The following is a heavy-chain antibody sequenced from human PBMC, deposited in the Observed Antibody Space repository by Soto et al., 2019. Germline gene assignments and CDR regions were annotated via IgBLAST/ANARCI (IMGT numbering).Heavy chain of an antibody. CDR2: ISGSGGST. CDR1: GFTFSSYA. V-gene: IGHV3-23*01. Sequence: SLRLSCAASGFTFSSYAMSWVRQAPGKGLEWVSGISGSGGSTYYADSVKGRFTISRDNSKNTLYLQMNSLRAEDTAVYYCAKDYGLRFLEWLLYSNYFDYWGQGTLVTVSS. D-gene: IGHD3-3*01. CDR3: AKDYGLRFLEWLLYSNYFDY. J-gene: IGHJ4*02.